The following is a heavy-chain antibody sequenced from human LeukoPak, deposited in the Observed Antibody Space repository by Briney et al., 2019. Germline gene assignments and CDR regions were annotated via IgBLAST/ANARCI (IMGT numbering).Heavy chain of an antibody. Sequence: SVKVSCKASGGTFSGYAISWVRQAPGQGLEWMGGITPIFGTANYAQKFQGRVTITADESTSTAYMELSSLRSEDTAVYYCARDRNDFLSWLLDLWGPGTLGPVSS. J-gene: IGHJ4*01. CDR1: GGTFSGYA. V-gene: IGHV1-69*01. CDR3: ARDRNDFLSWLLDL. D-gene: IGHD3-3*01. CDR2: ITPIFGTA.